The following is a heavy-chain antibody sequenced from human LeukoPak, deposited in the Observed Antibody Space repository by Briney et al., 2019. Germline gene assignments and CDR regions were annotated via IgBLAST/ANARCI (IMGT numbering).Heavy chain of an antibody. CDR1: GGSISSGDYY. Sequence: SETLSLPCTVSGGSISSGDYYWSWIRQPPGKGLEWIGYIYYSGSTYYNPSLKSRVTISVDTSKNQFSLKLSSVTAADTAVYYCARDACSSTSCFNWFDPWGQGTLVTVSS. CDR3: ARDACSSTSCFNWFDP. V-gene: IGHV4-30-4*01. D-gene: IGHD2-2*01. J-gene: IGHJ5*02. CDR2: IYYSGST.